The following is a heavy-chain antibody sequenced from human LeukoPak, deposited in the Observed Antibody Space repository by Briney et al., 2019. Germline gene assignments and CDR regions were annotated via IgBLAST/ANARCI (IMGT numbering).Heavy chain of an antibody. CDR2: INHSVST. CDR3: ARLTGYSTTLANFDL. V-gene: IGHV4-34*01. D-gene: IGHD6-13*01. CDR1: GGSFSGYY. Sequence: SEALSLTCAVYGGSFSGYYWSWIRQPPGKGLECIGEINHSVSTNYDPSLKSRVTLSVDTSKNQSSLKLSSVTAADTAVYYCARLTGYSTTLANFDLWGRGTLVTVSS. J-gene: IGHJ2*01.